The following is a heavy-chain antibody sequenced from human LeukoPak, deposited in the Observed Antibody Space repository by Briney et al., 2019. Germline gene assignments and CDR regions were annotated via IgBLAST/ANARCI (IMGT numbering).Heavy chain of an antibody. CDR1: GGSISSSSYY. V-gene: IGHV4-39*07. J-gene: IGHJ3*02. CDR3: ARVIYPTFFAFDI. D-gene: IGHD2-2*02. CDR2: IYYSGST. Sequence: SETLSLTCTVSGGSISSSSYYWGWIRQPPGKGLEWIGSIYYSGSTYYNPSLKSRVTISVDTSKNQLSLKLSSVTAADTAVYYCARVIYPTFFAFDIWGQGTMVTVSS.